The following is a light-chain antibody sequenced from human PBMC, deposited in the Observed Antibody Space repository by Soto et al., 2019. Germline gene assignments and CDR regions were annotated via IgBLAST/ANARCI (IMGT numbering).Light chain of an antibody. CDR2: QTT. Sequence: DLQMTQSPSTLSASVGDRVTITCRASQNVTKWLAWYQQKPGNAPRLLIYQTTTLETGVPSRFRGSGSGTAFSITITILQPDDFSTYYCQQDFSYSSYTFGQGTNLEI. CDR3: QQDFSYSSYT. J-gene: IGKJ2*01. CDR1: QNVTKW. V-gene: IGKV1-5*03.